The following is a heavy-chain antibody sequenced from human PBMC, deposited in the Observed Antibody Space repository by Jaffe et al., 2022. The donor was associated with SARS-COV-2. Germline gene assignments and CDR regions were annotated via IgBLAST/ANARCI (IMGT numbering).Heavy chain of an antibody. CDR1: GGSISSYY. Sequence: QVQLQESGPGLVKPSETLSLTCTVSGGSISSYYWSWIRQPPGKGLEWIGYIYYSGSTNYNPSLKSRVTISVDTSKNQFSLKLSSVTAADTAVYYCARVREVGATSYAFDIWGQGTMVTVSS. CDR3: ARVREVGATSYAFDI. J-gene: IGHJ3*02. V-gene: IGHV4-59*01. D-gene: IGHD1-26*01. CDR2: IYYSGST.